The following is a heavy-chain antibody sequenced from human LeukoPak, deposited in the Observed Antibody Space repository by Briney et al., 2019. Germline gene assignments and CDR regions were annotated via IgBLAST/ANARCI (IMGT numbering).Heavy chain of an antibody. D-gene: IGHD1-1*01. J-gene: IGHJ3*01. CDR2: IGRRGDI. Sequence: GGSLRLSRAASGFTFSSYAFSWVRQAPGKGLEWVSVIGRRGDIYYADSVRGRFTISRDNSKNTVYLQMNSLRAEDTAVYYCAKYQLLNNNYWRDAFDVWGQGTMATVSS. V-gene: IGHV3-23*01. CDR1: GFTFSSYA. CDR3: AKYQLLNNNYWRDAFDV.